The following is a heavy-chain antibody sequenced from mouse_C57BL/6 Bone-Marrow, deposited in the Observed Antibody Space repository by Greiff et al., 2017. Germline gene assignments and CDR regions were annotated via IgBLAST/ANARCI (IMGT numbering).Heavy chain of an antibody. Sequence: VQLQQSGAELVKPGASVKLSCKASGYTFTSYWMHWVKQRPGQGLEWIGMIHPNSGSTNYNEKFKSKATLTVDKSSSTAYMQLSSLTSEDSAVYYCARRGSTMVSPFAYWGQGTLVTVSA. V-gene: IGHV1-64*01. CDR1: GYTFTSYW. CDR2: IHPNSGST. D-gene: IGHD2-1*01. CDR3: ARRGSTMVSPFAY. J-gene: IGHJ3*01.